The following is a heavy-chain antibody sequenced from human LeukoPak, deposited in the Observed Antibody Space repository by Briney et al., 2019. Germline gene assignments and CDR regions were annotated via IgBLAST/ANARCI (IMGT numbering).Heavy chain of an antibody. J-gene: IGHJ4*02. Sequence: SVTVSCKASGGTFSSYTISWVRQAPGQGLEWMGRIIPILGIANYAQKFQGRVTITADKSASTAYMELSSLRSEDTAVYYCATQVGLHLDYWGQGTLVTVSS. D-gene: IGHD2-15*01. V-gene: IGHV1-69*02. CDR1: GGTFSSYT. CDR3: ATQVGLHLDY. CDR2: IIPILGIA.